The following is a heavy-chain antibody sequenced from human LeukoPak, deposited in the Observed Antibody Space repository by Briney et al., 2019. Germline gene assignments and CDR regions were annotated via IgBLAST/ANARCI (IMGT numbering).Heavy chain of an antibody. CDR2: ISATDTST. CDR1: GFTFNNHA. D-gene: IGHD3-3*01. V-gene: IGHV3-23*01. J-gene: IGHJ4*02. CDR3: ARFHDFWR. Sequence: PGGSLRLSCAASGFTFNNHAMTWVRQAPGKGLEWVSAISATDTSTYYAGSVRGRFTISRDNSKNTLYLQMNSLRAEDTAVYYCARFHDFWRWGQGTLVTVSS.